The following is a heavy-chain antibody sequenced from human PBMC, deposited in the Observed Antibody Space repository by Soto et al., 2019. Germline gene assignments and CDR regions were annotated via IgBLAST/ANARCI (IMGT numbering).Heavy chain of an antibody. V-gene: IGHV3-33*01. J-gene: IGHJ4*02. CDR1: GFTFSTYG. CDR3: ARAVGPFDF. CDR2: IWYDGSNK. D-gene: IGHD1-26*01. Sequence: PGGSLRLSCAASGFTFSTYGMHWVRQAPGKGLDWVAVIWYDGSNKYYADSVKGRFTIPRDNSKNTLYLQMNSLRAEDTAIYYCARAVGPFDFWGQGTLVTVSS.